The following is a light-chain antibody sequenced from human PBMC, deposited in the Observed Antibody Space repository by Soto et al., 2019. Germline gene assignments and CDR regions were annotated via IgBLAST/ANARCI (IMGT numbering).Light chain of an antibody. V-gene: IGLV2-14*01. CDR2: DVS. Sequence: QAVVTQPASVSGSPGQSITISCTGTSSDVGGYNYVSWYQQHPGKAPKLMIYDVSNRPSGVSNRFSGSKSGNTASLTISGLQAEDEADYYCSSYTSISTYVFGTGTKLTVL. CDR1: SSDVGGYNY. CDR3: SSYTSISTYV. J-gene: IGLJ1*01.